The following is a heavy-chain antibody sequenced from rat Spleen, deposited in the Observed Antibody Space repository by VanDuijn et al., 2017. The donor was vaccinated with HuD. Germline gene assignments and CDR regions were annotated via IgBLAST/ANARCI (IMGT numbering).Heavy chain of an antibody. V-gene: IGHV1-43*01. Sequence: QVQLQQSGAELAKPGSSVKISCKASGYTFTSYYISWIKQTTGQGLEYIGYINTGSGGTNYNEKFKGKATLTVDKSSSTAFMQLSSLTPDDSAVYYCARWGNIGTTQDYVMDAWGQGASVTVSS. CDR1: GYTFTSYY. J-gene: IGHJ4*01. CDR2: INTGSGGT. D-gene: IGHD1-5*01. CDR3: ARWGNIGTTQDYVMDA.